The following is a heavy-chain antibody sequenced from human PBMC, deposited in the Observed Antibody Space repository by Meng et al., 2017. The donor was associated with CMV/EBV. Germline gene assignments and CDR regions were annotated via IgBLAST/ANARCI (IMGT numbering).Heavy chain of an antibody. V-gene: IGHV4-59*01. J-gene: IGHJ6*02. Sequence: GSLRLSCTVSGGSISSYYWSWIRQPPGKGLEWIGYIYYSGSTNYNPSLKSRVTISVDTSKNQFSLKLSSVTAADTAVYYCARGPPYSTYSYYYGMDVWGQGTTVTVSS. CDR1: GGSISSYY. CDR3: ARGPPYSTYSYYYGMDV. CDR2: IYYSGST. D-gene: IGHD2-21*01.